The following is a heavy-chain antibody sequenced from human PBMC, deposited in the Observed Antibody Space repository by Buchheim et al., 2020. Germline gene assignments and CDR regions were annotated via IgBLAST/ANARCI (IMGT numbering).Heavy chain of an antibody. CDR1: GDTLSTYA. V-gene: IGHV1-69*06. D-gene: IGHD4-23*01. Sequence: QVLLVQSGAEMKKPGSSVKVSCMASGDTLSTYAITWVRQAPGQGLQWMGGIIPILGTTTYSQKFRGRVTISADKSTSTANLELSRLTSEDTAIYYCATDLRGGYFDFWGQGT. CDR2: IIPILGTT. J-gene: IGHJ4*02. CDR3: ATDLRGGYFDF.